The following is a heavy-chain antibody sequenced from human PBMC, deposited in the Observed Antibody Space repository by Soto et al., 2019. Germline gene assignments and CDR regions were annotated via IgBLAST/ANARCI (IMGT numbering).Heavy chain of an antibody. V-gene: IGHV4-34*01. CDR2: INHSGST. Sequence: SETLSLTCAVYGGSFSGYYWSWIRQPPGKGLEWIGEINHSGSTNYNPSLKSRVTISVDTSKNQFSLKLSSVTAADTAVYYCARGGITMVRGVINTYYYYYMDVWGKGTXVTVSS. CDR3: ARGGITMVRGVINTYYYYYMDV. CDR1: GGSFSGYY. J-gene: IGHJ6*03. D-gene: IGHD3-10*01.